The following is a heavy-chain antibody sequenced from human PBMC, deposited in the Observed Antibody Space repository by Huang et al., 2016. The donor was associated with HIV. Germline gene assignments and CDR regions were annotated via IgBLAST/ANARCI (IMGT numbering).Heavy chain of an antibody. D-gene: IGHD6-13*01. Sequence: EVQLVESGGALIQPGGSLRLSCAGSGFTVSDNYITWVRQAPGKGLEWVSVIFSGGRIYDADCGRVLFTVSRDNSKNILNLQMNNLRADDTAVYYCARGAESSWYGNYYYGMDVWGPGTTVTVS. CDR1: GFTVSDNY. J-gene: IGHJ6*02. CDR2: IFSGGRI. CDR3: ARGAESSWYGNYYYGMDV. V-gene: IGHV3-53*01.